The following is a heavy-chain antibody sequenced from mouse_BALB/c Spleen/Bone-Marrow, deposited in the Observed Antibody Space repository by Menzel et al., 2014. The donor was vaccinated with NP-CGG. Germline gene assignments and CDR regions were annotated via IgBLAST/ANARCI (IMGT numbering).Heavy chain of an antibody. CDR3: ARDGYYVFYAIVY. D-gene: IGHD2-3*01. CDR2: INSNGGST. CDR1: GFTFSSYG. Sequence: LVESGGGLVQPGGSLKLSCAASGFTFSSYGMSWVRQTPDKRLELVATINSNGGSTYYPDSVKGRFTISRDNAKNTLYPQMSRLKTEDTAMYYCARDGYYVFYAIVYLSQATSATIS. J-gene: IGHJ4*01. V-gene: IGHV5-6-3*01.